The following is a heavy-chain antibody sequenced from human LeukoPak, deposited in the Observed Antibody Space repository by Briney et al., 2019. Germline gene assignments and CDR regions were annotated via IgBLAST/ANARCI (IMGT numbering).Heavy chain of an antibody. CDR3: ASQYYDSRGYEYFQY. V-gene: IGHV4-59*01. Sequence: SETLSLTCTVSGASIRSYYWSWIRQSPGKGLEWIGYIYYSGSTKYSPSLKSRVTLAVDTPKNQFSLNLGSVTAADTAVYYCASQYYDSRGYEYFQYWGQGTLVTVSS. D-gene: IGHD3-22*01. CDR1: GASIRSYY. J-gene: IGHJ1*01. CDR2: IYYSGST.